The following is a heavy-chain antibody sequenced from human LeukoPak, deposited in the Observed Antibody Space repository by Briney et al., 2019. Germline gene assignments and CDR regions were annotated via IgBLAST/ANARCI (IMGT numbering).Heavy chain of an antibody. Sequence: GGSLRLSCAASGFTFSSYGMHWVRQAPGKGLEWVAVIWNDGSNKYYADSVKGRFTISRDNSKNTLYLQMNSLRAEDTAVYYCARDGDCSSTSCYWDYWGQGTLVTVSS. CDR3: ARDGDCSSTSCYWDY. D-gene: IGHD2-2*03. J-gene: IGHJ4*02. CDR2: IWNDGSNK. CDR1: GFTFSSYG. V-gene: IGHV3-33*01.